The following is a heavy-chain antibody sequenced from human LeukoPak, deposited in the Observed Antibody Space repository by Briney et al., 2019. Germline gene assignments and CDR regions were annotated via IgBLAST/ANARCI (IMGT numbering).Heavy chain of an antibody. D-gene: IGHD2-15*01. CDR2: ISGSGGST. CDR3: AKNSGGSCYSALDY. CDR1: GFTFSSYA. J-gene: IGHJ4*02. Sequence: PGGSLRLSCAASGFTFSSYAMSWVRQAPGKGLEWVSAISGSGGSTYYADSVKGRFTISRDNSKNTLYLQVNSLRAEDTAVYYCAKNSGGSCYSALDYWGQGTLVTVSS. V-gene: IGHV3-23*01.